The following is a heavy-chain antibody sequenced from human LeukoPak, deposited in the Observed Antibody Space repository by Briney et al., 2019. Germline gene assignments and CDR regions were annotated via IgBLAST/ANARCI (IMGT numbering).Heavy chain of an antibody. V-gene: IGHV3-7*01. Sequence: PGGSLRLSCAASGFTFSSYWMSWVRQAPGKGLEWVANIKQDGSEKYYVDSVKGRFTISRDNAKNSLYLQMNSLRAEDTAVYYCASSSSWYWHYFDYWGQGTLVTVSS. J-gene: IGHJ4*02. D-gene: IGHD6-13*01. CDR3: ASSSSWYWHYFDY. CDR2: IKQDGSEK. CDR1: GFTFSSYW.